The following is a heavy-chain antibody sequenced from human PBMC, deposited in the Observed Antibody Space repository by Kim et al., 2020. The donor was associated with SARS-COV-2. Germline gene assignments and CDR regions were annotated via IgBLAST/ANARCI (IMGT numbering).Heavy chain of an antibody. V-gene: IGHV4-59*09. Sequence: HQRRVTISVDTSKTQFSLKLSSVTAADTAVYYCARGGGSYFYYYYYGMDVWGQGTTVTVSS. CDR3: ARGGGSYFYYYYYGMDV. D-gene: IGHD1-26*01. J-gene: IGHJ6*02.